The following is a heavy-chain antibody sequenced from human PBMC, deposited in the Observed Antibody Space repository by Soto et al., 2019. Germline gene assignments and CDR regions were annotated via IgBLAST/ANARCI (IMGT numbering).Heavy chain of an antibody. V-gene: IGHV3-9*01. D-gene: IGHD6-13*01. CDR2: ISWNSGSI. CDR3: AKDPYSSSWYGDYFDY. Sequence: SLRLSCAASGFTFDDYAMHWVRQAPGQGLEWVSGISWNSGSIGYADSVKGRFTISRDNAKNSLYLQMNSLRAEDTALYYCAKDPYSSSWYGDYFDYWGQGTLVTVSS. CDR1: GFTFDDYA. J-gene: IGHJ4*02.